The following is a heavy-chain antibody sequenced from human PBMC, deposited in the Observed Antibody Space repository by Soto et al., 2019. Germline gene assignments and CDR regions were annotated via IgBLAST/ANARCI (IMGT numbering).Heavy chain of an antibody. Sequence: QVQLVESGGGVVQPGRSLRLSCAASGFTFSSYGMHWVRQAPGKGLEWVAVISYDGSNKYCADSVKGQFTISRENSKNTLYLQMNSLRAEDTAVYYCAKAMVVVTAISGGGGFDKWGQGTLVTVSS. V-gene: IGHV3-30*18. CDR1: GFTFSSYG. J-gene: IGHJ3*02. CDR3: AKAMVVVTAISGGGGFDK. CDR2: ISYDGSNK. D-gene: IGHD2-21*02.